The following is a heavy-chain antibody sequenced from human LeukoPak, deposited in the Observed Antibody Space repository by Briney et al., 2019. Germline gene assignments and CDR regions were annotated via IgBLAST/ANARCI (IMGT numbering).Heavy chain of an antibody. V-gene: IGHV1-2*02. CDR3: ARVRKPGAFDI. Sequence: ASVKVSCKASGYTFTGYYMHWVRQAPGQGLEWMGWINPNSGGTNYAQKFQGRVTMTRDTSTSTAYMELRSLRSDDTAVYYCARVRKPGAFDIWGQGTMVTVSS. J-gene: IGHJ3*02. CDR1: GYTFTGYY. D-gene: IGHD1-14*01. CDR2: INPNSGGT.